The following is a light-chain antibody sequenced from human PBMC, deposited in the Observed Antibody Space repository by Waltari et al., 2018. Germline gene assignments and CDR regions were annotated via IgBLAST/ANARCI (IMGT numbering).Light chain of an antibody. CDR1: SGSVSTSYY. CDR2: RTN. CDR3: VLYGGNGIWV. Sequence: QTVVTQEPAFSVSPGGTITLTCALTSGSVSTSYYPSWYQQTPGQAPPTLIYRTNIRSSGVPDRFPGSIIWNKAALTITGAQADDESDYYCVLYGGNGIWVFGGGTRLTVL. J-gene: IGLJ3*02. V-gene: IGLV8-61*01.